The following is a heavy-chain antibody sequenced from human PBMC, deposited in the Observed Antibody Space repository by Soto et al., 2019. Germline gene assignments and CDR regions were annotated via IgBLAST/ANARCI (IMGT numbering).Heavy chain of an antibody. Sequence: SETLSLTCTVSGGSISSGGYYWSWIRQHPGKGLEWIGYIYYSGSTYYNPSLKSRVTISVDTSKNQFSLKLSSVTAADTAVYYCARTTVTPYYYYGMDVWGQGNTVTVSS. D-gene: IGHD4-17*01. CDR1: GGSISSGGYY. CDR2: IYYSGST. J-gene: IGHJ6*02. V-gene: IGHV4-31*02. CDR3: ARTTVTPYYYYGMDV.